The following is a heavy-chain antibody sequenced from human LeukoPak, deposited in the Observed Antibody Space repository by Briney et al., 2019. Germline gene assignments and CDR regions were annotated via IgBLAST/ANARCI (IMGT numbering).Heavy chain of an antibody. CDR1: GYTLTELS. J-gene: IGHJ4*02. CDR3: ATKRIAAAGLVFDY. Sequence: ASVKVSCKVSGYTLTELSMRWVRQAPGKGLEWMGGFDPEDGETIYAQKFQGRVTMTEDTSTDTAYMELSSLRSEGTAVYYCATKRIAAAGLVFDYWGQGTLVTVSS. CDR2: FDPEDGET. V-gene: IGHV1-24*01. D-gene: IGHD6-13*01.